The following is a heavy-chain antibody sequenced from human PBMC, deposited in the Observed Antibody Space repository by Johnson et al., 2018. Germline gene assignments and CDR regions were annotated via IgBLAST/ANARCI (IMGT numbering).Heavy chain of an antibody. CDR3: ARARSWGIQLYYYYYGMDV. Sequence: QVQLVQSGGGVVQPGRSLRLSCAASGFTFSSYAMHWVRQAPGKGLEWVAVISYDGSNKYYADSVKGRFTISRDNSKNTLYLQMKSLRSEDTAVYYCARARSWGIQLYYYYYGMDVWGQGTTVTVSS. CDR2: ISYDGSNK. CDR1: GFTFSSYA. V-gene: IGHV3-30-3*01. J-gene: IGHJ6*02. D-gene: IGHD5-18*01.